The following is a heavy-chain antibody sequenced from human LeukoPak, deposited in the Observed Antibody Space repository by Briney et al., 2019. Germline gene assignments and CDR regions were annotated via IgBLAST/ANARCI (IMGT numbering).Heavy chain of an antibody. V-gene: IGHV4-59*01. J-gene: IGHJ4*02. CDR1: GASISSSY. Sequence: PSETLSLTCTVSGASISSSYWTWIRQPPGKGLEWIGYIYYSGTTNYNPSLKSRVTISVDTSKNQFSLKLSSVTAADTAVYYCARALGYCSAGSCYPSFDYWGQGTLVTVSS. D-gene: IGHD2-15*01. CDR2: IYYSGTT. CDR3: ARALGYCSAGSCYPSFDY.